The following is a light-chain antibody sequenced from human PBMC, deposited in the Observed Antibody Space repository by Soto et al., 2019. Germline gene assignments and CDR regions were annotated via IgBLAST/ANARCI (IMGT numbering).Light chain of an antibody. V-gene: IGKV3-11*01. J-gene: IGKJ4*01. CDR2: DAS. Sequence: EIVFTQSPATLSLSPGERATLSCRASQSVSNYLAWYQQKPGQAPRLLIYDASNRATGIPARFSGSGSGTDFTLTISSLEPEDFAVYYCQQRSELTFGGGTKVDIK. CDR3: QQRSELT. CDR1: QSVSNY.